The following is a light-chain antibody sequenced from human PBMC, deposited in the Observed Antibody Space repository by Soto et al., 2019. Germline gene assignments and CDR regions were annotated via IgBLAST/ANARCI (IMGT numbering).Light chain of an antibody. Sequence: QSVLTQPPSASGTPGQRVTISCSGSSSNIVYNTVIWYQQLPGTAPKLLIFSNSQRPSGVPDRFSGSKSGTSASLAISGLQSEDEADYYCAAWDDSLNGVVFGGGTKLTVL. J-gene: IGLJ2*01. CDR1: SSNIVYNT. CDR2: SNS. V-gene: IGLV1-44*01. CDR3: AAWDDSLNGVV.